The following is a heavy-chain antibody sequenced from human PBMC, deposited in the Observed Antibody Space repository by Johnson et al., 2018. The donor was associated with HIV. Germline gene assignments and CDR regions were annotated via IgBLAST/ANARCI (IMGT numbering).Heavy chain of an antibody. V-gene: IGHV3-66*01. Sequence: VQLVESGGGLVQPGGSLRLSCAASGLSFSKSWMHWVRQAPGKGLEWVSVIYSGGSTYYAESVKGRFTISRDNSKNTLYLQMNSLRVEDTAVYYCAKGADYADYEGAFDSWGQGTMVTVSS. J-gene: IGHJ3*02. CDR3: AKGADYADYEGAFDS. CDR1: GLSFSKSW. D-gene: IGHD4-17*01. CDR2: IYSGGST.